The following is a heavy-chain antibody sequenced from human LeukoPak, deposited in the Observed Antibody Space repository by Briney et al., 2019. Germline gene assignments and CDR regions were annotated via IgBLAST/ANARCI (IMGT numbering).Heavy chain of an antibody. J-gene: IGHJ6*02. CDR1: GFTFDDYA. CDR3: AKDSRSLYGMDV. CDR2: ISWNSGSI. Sequence: GGSLRLPCAASGFTFDDYAMHWVRQAPGKGLEWVSGISWNSGSIGYADSVKGRFTISRDNAKNSLYLQMNSLRAEDTALYYCAKDSRSLYGMDVWGQGTTVTVSS. V-gene: IGHV3-9*01.